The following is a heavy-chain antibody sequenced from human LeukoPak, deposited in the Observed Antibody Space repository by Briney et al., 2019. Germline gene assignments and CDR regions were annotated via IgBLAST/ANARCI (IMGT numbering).Heavy chain of an antibody. Sequence: ASVKVSCKASRYTFTGYYMHWVRQAPGQGLEWMGWINPHSGDTNYAQKFQGRVTMTRDTSTSTAYMEVSRLRSDDTAVYYCAKDMRSRGYSGCDCFDYWGQGTLVTVSS. J-gene: IGHJ4*02. CDR2: INPHSGDT. CDR1: RYTFTGYY. CDR3: AKDMRSRGYSGCDCFDY. V-gene: IGHV1-2*02. D-gene: IGHD5-12*01.